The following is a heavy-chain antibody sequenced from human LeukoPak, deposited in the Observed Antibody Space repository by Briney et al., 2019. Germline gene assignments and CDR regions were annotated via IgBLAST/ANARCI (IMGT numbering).Heavy chain of an antibody. D-gene: IGHD3/OR15-3a*01. CDR2: IYYSGNT. CDR1: GGSISSGDYY. J-gene: IGHJ4*02. CDR3: ARSRWTFPPHPLDFDY. V-gene: IGHV4-30-4*01. Sequence: SQTLSLTCTVSGGSISSGDYYWSWIRQPPGKGLEWIGYIYYSGNTYYNPSLKSRVTISVDTSKNQFSLKLTSVTAADTAVYYCARSRWTFPPHPLDFDYWGQGTLVTVSS.